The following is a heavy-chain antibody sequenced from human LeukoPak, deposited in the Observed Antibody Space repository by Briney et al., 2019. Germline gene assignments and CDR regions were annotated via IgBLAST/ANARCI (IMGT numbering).Heavy chain of an antibody. CDR1: GGSISSYY. CDR2: IYTSGST. V-gene: IGHV4-4*07. D-gene: IGHD3-22*01. Sequence: SETLSLTCTVSGGSISSYYWSWIRQPAGKGLEWIGRIYTSGSTNYNPSLKSRVTMSVDTSKNQFSLKLSSVPAADTAVYYCARAYYYDSSGYALRDWGQGTLVTVSS. J-gene: IGHJ4*02. CDR3: ARAYYYDSSGYALRD.